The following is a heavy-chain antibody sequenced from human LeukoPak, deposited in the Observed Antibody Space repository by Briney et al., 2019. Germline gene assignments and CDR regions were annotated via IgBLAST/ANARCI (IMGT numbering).Heavy chain of an antibody. J-gene: IGHJ4*02. CDR3: AKDQHYYGSGSYYL. Sequence: GGSLRLSCAASGFTFSSYGMSWVRQAPGKGLEWVSAISGSGGSTYYADSVKGRFTISRDNSKNTLYLQMNSLRAEDTAVYYCAKDQHYYGSGSYYLWGQGTLVTVSS. V-gene: IGHV3-23*01. CDR1: GFTFSSYG. D-gene: IGHD3-10*01. CDR2: ISGSGGST.